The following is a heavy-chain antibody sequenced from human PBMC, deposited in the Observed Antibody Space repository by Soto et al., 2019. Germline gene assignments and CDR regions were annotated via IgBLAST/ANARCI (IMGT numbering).Heavy chain of an antibody. J-gene: IGHJ3*02. Sequence: SETLSLTCAVYGGSFSGYYWSWIRQPPGKGLEWIGEINHSGSTNYNPSLKSRVTISVDTSKNQFSLKLSPVTAADTAVYYCARALTGIAVVGSPSYAFDIWGQGTMVTVSS. V-gene: IGHV4-34*01. CDR2: INHSGST. CDR3: ARALTGIAVVGSPSYAFDI. D-gene: IGHD6-19*01. CDR1: GGSFSGYY.